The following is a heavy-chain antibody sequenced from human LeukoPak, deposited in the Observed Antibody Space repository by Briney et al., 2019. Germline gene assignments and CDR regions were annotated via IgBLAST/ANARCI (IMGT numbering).Heavy chain of an antibody. CDR2: IKQDGSEK. D-gene: IGHD3-22*01. J-gene: IGHJ4*02. V-gene: IGHV3-7*04. CDR1: GLTFSNYW. CDR3: ARGEYYYDGGY. Sequence: GGSLRLSCAASGLTFSNYWMSWVRQAPGKGLEWVANIKQDGSEKYYVDSVKGRFTISRDNAQNSLFLQMNSLRAEETAVYYCARGEYYYDGGYWGQGTLVTVSS.